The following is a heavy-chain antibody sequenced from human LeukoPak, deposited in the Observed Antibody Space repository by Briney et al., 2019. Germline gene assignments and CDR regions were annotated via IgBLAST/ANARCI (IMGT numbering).Heavy chain of an antibody. V-gene: IGHV4-59*01. J-gene: IGHJ6*03. CDR1: GGSISSYY. CDR3: ARAEYSSSFPYYYYYYMDV. CDR2: IYYSGST. Sequence: SETLSLTCTVSGGSISSYYWSWIRQPPGEGLEWIGYIYYSGSTNYNPSLKSRVTISVDTSKNQFSLKLSSVTAADTAVYYCARAEYSSSFPYYYYYYMDVWGKGTTVTVSS. D-gene: IGHD6-6*01.